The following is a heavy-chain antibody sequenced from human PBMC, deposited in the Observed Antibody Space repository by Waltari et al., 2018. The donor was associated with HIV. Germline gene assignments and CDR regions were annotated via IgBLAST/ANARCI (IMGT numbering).Heavy chain of an antibody. CDR2: ISSSSSTI. CDR1: GFTSSSYS. V-gene: IGHV3-48*04. CDR3: ARDDYGMDV. Sequence: EVQLVESGGGLVQPGGSLRLSCEASGFTSSSYSLNWVRQAPGKGLEWVSYISSSSSTIYYADSVKGRFTISRDNAKNSLYLQMNSLRAEDTAVYYCARDDYGMDVWGQGTTVTVSS. J-gene: IGHJ6*02.